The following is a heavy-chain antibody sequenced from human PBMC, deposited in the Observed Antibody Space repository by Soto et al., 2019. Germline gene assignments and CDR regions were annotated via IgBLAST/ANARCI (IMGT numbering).Heavy chain of an antibody. CDR1: GFTFGDYA. J-gene: IGHJ6*02. CDR3: TRRQYYYYGMDV. CDR2: IRSKAYGGTT. V-gene: IGHV3-49*04. Sequence: GGSLRLSCTASGFTFGDYAMSWVRQAPGRGLEWVGFIRSKAYGGTTEYAASVKGRFTISRDDSKSIAYLQMNSLKTEDTAVYYCTRRQYYYYGMDVWGQGTTVTVSS.